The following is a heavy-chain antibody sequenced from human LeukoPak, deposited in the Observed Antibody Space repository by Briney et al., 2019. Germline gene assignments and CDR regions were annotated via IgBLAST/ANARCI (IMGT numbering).Heavy chain of an antibody. J-gene: IGHJ5*02. CDR3: ARRVLRYFDWIDP. V-gene: IGHV4-59*12. CDR1: GGSISSYY. CDR2: IYYSGST. D-gene: IGHD3-9*01. Sequence: SETLSLTCTVSGGSISSYYWSWIRQPPGKGLEWIGYIYYSGSTNYNPSLKSRVTISVDTSKNQFSLNLSSVTAADTAVYYCARRVLRYFDWIDPWGQGTLVTVSS.